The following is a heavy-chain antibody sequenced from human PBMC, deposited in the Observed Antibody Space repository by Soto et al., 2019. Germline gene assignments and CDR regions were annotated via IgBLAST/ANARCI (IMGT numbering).Heavy chain of an antibody. CDR1: GYTFTTST. J-gene: IGHJ4*02. CDR3: ARGSGTILKYYELVPGYSAPAFEY. Sequence: QVQLVQSGAEVKKPGASVKVSCQASGYTFTTSTMHWVRKAPGQRLEWMGWINAGNGHTKYSQKFQGRVTITRDTSASTAYMERSSLTSEDTAVFYCARGSGTILKYYELVPGYSAPAFEYWGQGTLVTVSS. V-gene: IGHV1-3*01. CDR2: INAGNGHT. D-gene: IGHD3-9*01.